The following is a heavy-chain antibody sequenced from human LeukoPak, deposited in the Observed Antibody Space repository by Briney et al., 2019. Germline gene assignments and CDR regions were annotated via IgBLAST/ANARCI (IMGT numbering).Heavy chain of an antibody. CDR1: GGSISSSSYY. CDR2: INHSGST. J-gene: IGHJ6*02. CDR3: ARAEVVVASNGMDV. V-gene: IGHV4-39*07. Sequence: SETLSLTCTVSGGSISSSSYYWSWIRQPPRKGLEWIGEINHSGSTNYNPSLKSRVTISVDTSKNQFSLKLSSVTAADTAVYYCARAEVVVASNGMDVWGQGTTVTVSS. D-gene: IGHD2-2*01.